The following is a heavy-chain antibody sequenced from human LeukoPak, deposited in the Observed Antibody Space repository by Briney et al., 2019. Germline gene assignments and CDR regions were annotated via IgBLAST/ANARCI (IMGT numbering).Heavy chain of an antibody. V-gene: IGHV3-23*01. CDR1: GLTFSTYS. CDR2: IYNSGAKI. D-gene: IGHD1-26*01. Sequence: GGSLRLSCAVSGLTFSTYSMTWVRQGPGKGLEWVSSIYNSGAKIFYADSVKGRFTISRDNSKNTLTLQMNGLRPEDTAVYYCAKDEVGAANYFEYWGQGTLVTVSS. CDR3: AKDEVGAANYFEY. J-gene: IGHJ4*02.